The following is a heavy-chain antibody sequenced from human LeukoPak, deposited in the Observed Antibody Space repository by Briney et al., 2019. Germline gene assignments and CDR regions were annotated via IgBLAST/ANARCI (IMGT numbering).Heavy chain of an antibody. CDR1: GGSISSSSYY. CDR3: ARDHPGDYDY. V-gene: IGHV4-39*07. D-gene: IGHD4-17*01. CDR2: IYYSGST. J-gene: IGHJ4*02. Sequence: SETLSLTCTVSGGSISSSSYYWGWIRQPPGKGLEWIGSIYYSGSTYYNPSLKSRVTISVDTSKNQFSLKLSSVTAADTAVYYCARDHPGDYDYWGQGTLVTVSS.